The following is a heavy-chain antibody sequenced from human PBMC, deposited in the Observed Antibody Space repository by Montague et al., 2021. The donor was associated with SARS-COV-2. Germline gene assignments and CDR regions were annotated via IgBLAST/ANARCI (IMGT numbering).Heavy chain of an antibody. CDR3: ARDPRYSLSWSLDY. J-gene: IGHJ4*02. Sequence: CAISGDSVSGHSPAWDWLTHSPSSHREWLGRIYYRSKWYYDYAVSVKSRMTISPDTSKNQFSLQLSSVTPEDRAVYYCARDPRYSLSWSLDYWGQGTLVTVSS. V-gene: IGHV6-1*01. CDR1: GDSVSGHSPA. D-gene: IGHD6-13*01. CDR2: IYYRSKWYY.